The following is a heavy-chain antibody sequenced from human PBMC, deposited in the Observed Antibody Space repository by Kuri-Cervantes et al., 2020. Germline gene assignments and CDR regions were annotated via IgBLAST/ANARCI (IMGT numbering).Heavy chain of an antibody. CDR2: IIPIFGTA. Sequence: SVKVSCKASGYTFTSYGISWVRQAPGQGLEWMGGIIPIFGTANYAQKFQGRVTITADESTSTAYMELSSLRSEDTAVYYCARESSKDYYDSSGYYLVYWGQGTLVTVSS. D-gene: IGHD3-22*01. J-gene: IGHJ4*02. CDR3: ARESSKDYYDSSGYYLVY. V-gene: IGHV1-69*13. CDR1: GYTFTSYG.